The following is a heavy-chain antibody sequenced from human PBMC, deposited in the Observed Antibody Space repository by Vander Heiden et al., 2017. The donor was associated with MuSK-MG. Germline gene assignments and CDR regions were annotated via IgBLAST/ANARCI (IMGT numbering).Heavy chain of an antibody. D-gene: IGHD3-22*01. V-gene: IGHV4-59*01. CDR2: IFHSGST. CDR3: AREWYYYDSSGYSHDAFDM. Sequence: QVQLQESGSGLVKPSETLSLTCTVSGGSIGNYSWSWIRQPPGKELEWIGYIFHSGSTNYNPALKSRVTMSVDTSKNQFSLRLSSVTAADTAVYYCAREWYYYDSSGYSHDAFDMWGQGTMVSVSS. CDR1: GGSIGNYS. J-gene: IGHJ3*02.